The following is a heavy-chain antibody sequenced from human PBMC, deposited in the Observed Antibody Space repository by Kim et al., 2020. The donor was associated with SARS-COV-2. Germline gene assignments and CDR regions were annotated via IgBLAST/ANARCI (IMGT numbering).Heavy chain of an antibody. J-gene: IGHJ4*02. V-gene: IGHV5-10-1*01. CDR3: ARHARGTVVTRIDY. D-gene: IGHD2-21*02. Sequence: SRSCQGHVTISADKSISTAYLQWSSLKASDTAMYYCARHARGTVVTRIDYWGQGTLVTVSS.